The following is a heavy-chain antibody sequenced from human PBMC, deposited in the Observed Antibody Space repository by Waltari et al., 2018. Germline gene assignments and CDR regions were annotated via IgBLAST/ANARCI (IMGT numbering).Heavy chain of an antibody. CDR1: GFAFRIFA. D-gene: IGHD5-12*01. J-gene: IGHJ4*02. CDR2: IIGNAERT. Sequence: EVQLVESGGDLVQPGGSLRLSCTASGFAFRIFAMNWVRQAPGKGLDGVSGIIGNAERTYDADAVKGRFTISRDNSKEKLYLQMNSLRVEDTAVYFCAKDVTPDSRYDIDYWGQGTLVTVSS. CDR3: AKDVTPDSRYDIDY. V-gene: IGHV3-23*04.